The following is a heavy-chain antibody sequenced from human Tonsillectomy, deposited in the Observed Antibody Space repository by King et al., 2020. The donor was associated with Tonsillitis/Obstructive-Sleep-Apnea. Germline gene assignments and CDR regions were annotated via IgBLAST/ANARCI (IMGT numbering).Heavy chain of an antibody. CDR1: GGTFSSYA. D-gene: IGHD4-17*01. J-gene: IGHJ4*02. V-gene: IGHV1-69*10. CDR2: IIPILGIA. Sequence: QLVQSGAEVKKPGSSVKVSCKASGGTFSSYAISWVRQAPGQGLEWMGGIIPILGIANYAQKFQGRVTITADKSTSTAYMELSSLRSEDTAVYYCAKRSGDGEYIKQNYVDYGGQGTLVTVSS. CDR3: AKRSGDGEYIKQNYVDY.